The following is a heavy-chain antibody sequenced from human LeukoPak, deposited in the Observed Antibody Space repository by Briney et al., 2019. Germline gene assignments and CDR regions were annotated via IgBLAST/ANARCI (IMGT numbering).Heavy chain of an antibody. D-gene: IGHD4-11*01. CDR2: ISYDGSNK. Sequence: GGSLRLSCAASGFTFSSYGMHWVRQAPGKGLEWVAVISYDGSNKYYADSVKGRFTISRDNSKNTLYLQMNSLRAEDTAVYYCARAPKQYRYYYGMDVWGQGTTVTVSS. CDR1: GFTFSSYG. V-gene: IGHV3-30*19. J-gene: IGHJ6*02. CDR3: ARAPKQYRYYYGMDV.